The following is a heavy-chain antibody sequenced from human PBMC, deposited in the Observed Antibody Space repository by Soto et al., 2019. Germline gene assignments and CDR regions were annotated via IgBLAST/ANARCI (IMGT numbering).Heavy chain of an antibody. V-gene: IGHV1-18*01. CDR2: ISAHNGNT. D-gene: IGHD1-1*01. CDR1: GYAFTTYG. Sequence: QVHLVQSGAEVKKPGASVKVSCQGSGYAFTTYGITWVRQAPGQGLEWMGWISAHNGNTNYAQKLQGRVTVTRDTSTSTAYMELRSLIYDDTAVYDCARGRYGDYWGQGALVTVSS. CDR3: ARGRYGDY. J-gene: IGHJ4*02.